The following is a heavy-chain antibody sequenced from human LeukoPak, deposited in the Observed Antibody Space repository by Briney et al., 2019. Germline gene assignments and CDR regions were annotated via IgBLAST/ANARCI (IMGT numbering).Heavy chain of an antibody. Sequence: SETLSLTCAVYGGSFSGYFWSWIRQPPGKGLEWIGEINHSGSTNYNPSLKSRVTISVDTSKNQFSLKLSSVTAADTAVYYCARGRIVGATLDYWGQGTLVTVSS. J-gene: IGHJ4*02. CDR2: INHSGST. D-gene: IGHD1-26*01. CDR3: ARGRIVGATLDY. V-gene: IGHV4-34*01. CDR1: GGSFSGYF.